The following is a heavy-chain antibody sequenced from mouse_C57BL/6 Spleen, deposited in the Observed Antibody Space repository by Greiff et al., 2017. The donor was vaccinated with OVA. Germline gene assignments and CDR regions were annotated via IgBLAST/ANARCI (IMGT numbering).Heavy chain of an antibody. Sequence: EVKLMESWGGLVKPGGSLKLSCAASGFTFSSYAMSWVRQTPEKRLEWVATISDGGSYTYYPDNVKGRFTISRDNAKNNLYLQMSHLKSEDTAMYYCARENYGKGNFDYWGQGTTLTVSS. J-gene: IGHJ2*01. D-gene: IGHD1-1*01. CDR3: ARENYGKGNFDY. CDR1: GFTFSSYA. V-gene: IGHV5-4*01. CDR2: ISDGGSYT.